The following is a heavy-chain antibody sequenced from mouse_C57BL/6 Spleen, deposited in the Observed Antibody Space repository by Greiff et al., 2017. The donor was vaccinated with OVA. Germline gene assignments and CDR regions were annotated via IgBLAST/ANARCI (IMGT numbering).Heavy chain of an antibody. CDR2: ISYDGSN. Sequence: ESGPGLVKPSQSLSLPCSVTGYSITSGYYWNWIRQFPGNKLEWMGYISYDGSNNYNPTLKNGISITRATSKNQYFLQLNSVTTEDTATYYCARDYSNLYYAMDYWGQGTSVTVSS. CDR1: GYSITSGYY. J-gene: IGHJ4*01. D-gene: IGHD2-5*01. CDR3: ARDYSNLYYAMDY. V-gene: IGHV3-6*01.